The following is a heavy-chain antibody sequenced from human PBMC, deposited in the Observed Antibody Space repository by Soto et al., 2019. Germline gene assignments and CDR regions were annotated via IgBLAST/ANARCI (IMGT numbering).Heavy chain of an antibody. Sequence: QITLKESGPTLVKPTQPLTLTCTFSGFSLSTSGVGVGWIRQPPGQALEWLALIYWDDDKRYSPSLKSRLTSTKDTSKNQVVLTMTNMDPVDTATDYCAHTEGDYCSGGFCYVLRLVWFDPWGQGALVTVSS. CDR2: IYWDDDK. CDR3: AHTEGDYCSGGFCYVLRLVWFDP. CDR1: GFSLSTSGVG. J-gene: IGHJ5*02. V-gene: IGHV2-5*02. D-gene: IGHD2-15*01.